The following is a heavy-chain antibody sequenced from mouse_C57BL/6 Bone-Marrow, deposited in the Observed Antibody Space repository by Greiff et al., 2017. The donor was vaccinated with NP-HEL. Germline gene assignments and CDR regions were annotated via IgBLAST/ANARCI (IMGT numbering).Heavy chain of an antibody. Sequence: QVQLKQSGPELVKPGASVKLSCKASGYAFSSSWMNWVKQRPGKGLEWIGRIYPGDGDTNYNGKFKGKATLTADKFSSTAYMQLSSLTTEDSAVYFCARSGYGSYAMDDWGQGTSVTVSS. D-gene: IGHD2-10*02. CDR2: IYPGDGDT. J-gene: IGHJ4*01. CDR1: GYAFSSSW. V-gene: IGHV1-82*01. CDR3: ARSGYGSYAMDD.